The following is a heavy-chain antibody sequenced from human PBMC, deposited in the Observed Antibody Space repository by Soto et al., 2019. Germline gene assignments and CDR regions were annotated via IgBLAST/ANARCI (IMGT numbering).Heavy chain of an antibody. D-gene: IGHD3-22*01. Sequence: GGSLRLSCSVSGFTFNNYWLTWVRQAPGKGLEWVANINQDESQKYYADSVKGRFVISRDNIKNSLYLQMNSLRVEDSAIYYCARDETPDIHPCLYDSQQPCDYDSHDGWG. CDR1: GFTFNNYW. CDR2: INQDESQK. V-gene: IGHV3-7*04. CDR3: ARDETPDIHPCLYDSQQPCDYDSHDG. J-gene: IGHJ3*01.